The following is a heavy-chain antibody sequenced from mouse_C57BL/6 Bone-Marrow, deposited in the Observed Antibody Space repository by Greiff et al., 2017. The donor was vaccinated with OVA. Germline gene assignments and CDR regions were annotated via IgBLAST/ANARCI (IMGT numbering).Heavy chain of an antibody. CDR2: ILPGSGST. D-gene: IGHD1-1*01. Sequence: VQLQQSGAELMKPGASVKLSCKATGYTFTGYWIEWVKQRPGHGLEWIGEILPGSGSTNYNEKFKGKATFTADTSSNTAYMQLSSLTTEDSAIYYCARWGIYYYGSSYYWYFDVWGTGTTVTVSS. J-gene: IGHJ1*03. CDR3: ARWGIYYYGSSYYWYFDV. CDR1: GYTFTGYW. V-gene: IGHV1-9*01.